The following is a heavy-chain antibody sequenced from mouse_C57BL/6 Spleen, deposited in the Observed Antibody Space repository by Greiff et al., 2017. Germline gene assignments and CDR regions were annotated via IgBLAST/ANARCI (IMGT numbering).Heavy chain of an antibody. CDR2: IYPGDGGT. Sequence: QVQLKESGAELVQPGASVKISCKASGYAFSSYWMNWVKQRPGKGLEWIGKIYPGDGGTNYNGKLKGKATLTADKSSSTAYMQLSSLTSEDSAVSFWARSYYYGSRYYFDYWGQGTTLTVSS. J-gene: IGHJ2*01. D-gene: IGHD1-1*01. CDR1: GYAFSSYW. V-gene: IGHV1-80*01. CDR3: ARSYYYGSRYYFDY.